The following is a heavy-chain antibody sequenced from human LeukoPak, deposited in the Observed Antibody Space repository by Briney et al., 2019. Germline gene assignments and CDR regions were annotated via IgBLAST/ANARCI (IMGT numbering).Heavy chain of an antibody. J-gene: IGHJ4*02. CDR3: ARDTYRFDDY. Sequence: GGSLRLSCAASGFTFSSYWMIWLPQAPGKGLEWLASINEDGSDKYYVDPVKGRLTISSDNARTSLYLQMNSVRAEDTAVYYCARDTYRFDDYWGQGTLVTVSS. CDR1: GFTFSSYW. CDR2: INEDGSDK. V-gene: IGHV3-7*01.